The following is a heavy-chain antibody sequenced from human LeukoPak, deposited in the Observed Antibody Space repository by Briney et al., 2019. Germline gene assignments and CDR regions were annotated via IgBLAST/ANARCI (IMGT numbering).Heavy chain of an antibody. Sequence: GGSLRLSCVASGFTFRSYAMNWVRQAPGKGLEWVSGITGSGGSTDYADSVNGRFTSSRDNSKNTQYLQMDSLRAEDTAVYYCAKAVSGFWYFDLWGRGSLVTVSS. CDR2: ITGSGGST. J-gene: IGHJ2*01. D-gene: IGHD5/OR15-5a*01. V-gene: IGHV3-23*01. CDR1: GFTFRSYA. CDR3: AKAVSGFWYFDL.